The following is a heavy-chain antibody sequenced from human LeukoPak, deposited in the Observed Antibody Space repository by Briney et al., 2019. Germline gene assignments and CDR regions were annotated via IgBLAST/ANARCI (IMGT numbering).Heavy chain of an antibody. CDR1: GGSISSGDYY. V-gene: IGHV4-30-4*08. CDR3: AREFSDLRQLLKGEGWFDP. CDR2: IYYSGST. Sequence: SQTLSLTCTVSGGSISSGDYYWSWIRQPPGKGLEWIGYIYYSGSTYYNPSLKSRVTISVDTSKNQFSLKLSSVTAADTAVYYCAREFSDLRQLLKGEGWFDPWGQGTLVTVSS. J-gene: IGHJ5*02. D-gene: IGHD2-2*01.